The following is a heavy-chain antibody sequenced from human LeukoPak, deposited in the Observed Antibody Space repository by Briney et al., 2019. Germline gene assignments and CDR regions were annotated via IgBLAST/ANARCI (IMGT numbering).Heavy chain of an antibody. V-gene: IGHV1-46*01. Sequence: GASVKVSCKASGYTFIGYYMHWVRQAPGQGLEWMGIINPSGGSTSYAQKFQGRVTMTRDTSTSTVYMELSSLRSEDTAVYYCASPLLYYYDSSAPDVWGQGTLVTVSS. CDR1: GYTFIGYY. CDR2: INPSGGST. CDR3: ASPLLYYYDSSAPDV. J-gene: IGHJ4*02. D-gene: IGHD3-22*01.